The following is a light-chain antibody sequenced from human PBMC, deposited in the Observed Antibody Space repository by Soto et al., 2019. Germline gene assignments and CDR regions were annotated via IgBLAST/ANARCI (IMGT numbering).Light chain of an antibody. V-gene: IGLV2-14*01. Sequence: QSALTQPASVSGSPGQSITISCTGTSSDVGAYKYVSWYQQHPGKAPKLMIYEVSNRPSGVSNRFSGSKSGNTASVTISGLQAEDEADYYCSSYTSTNTQVFGTGTKFTVL. CDR2: EVS. J-gene: IGLJ1*01. CDR1: SSDVGAYKY. CDR3: SSYTSTNTQV.